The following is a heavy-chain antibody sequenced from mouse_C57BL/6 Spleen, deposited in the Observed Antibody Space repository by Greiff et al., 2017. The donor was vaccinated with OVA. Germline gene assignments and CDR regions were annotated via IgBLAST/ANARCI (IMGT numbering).Heavy chain of an antibody. CDR1: GYTFTDYN. V-gene: IGHV1-18*01. D-gene: IGHD1-1*01. Sequence: VQLQQSGPELVKPGASVKIPCKASGYTFTDYNMDWVKQSHGKSLEWIGDINPNNGGTIYNQKFKGKATLTVDKSSSTAYMELRSLTSEDTAVYYGARSNCDGSSSFAYWGQGTLVTVSA. J-gene: IGHJ3*01. CDR3: ARSNCDGSSSFAY. CDR2: INPNNGGT.